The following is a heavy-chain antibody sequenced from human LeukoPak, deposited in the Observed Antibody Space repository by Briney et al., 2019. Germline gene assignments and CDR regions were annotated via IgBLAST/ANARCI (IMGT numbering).Heavy chain of an antibody. CDR3: VRDWGYDSSGYWQKYFDT. CDR1: GFTFTTFW. D-gene: IGHD3-22*01. V-gene: IGHV3-74*01. J-gene: IGHJ4*02. Sequence: GGSLRLSCATSGFTFTTFWMHWVGQAPGKGLVWVSRINHDGSSTNYADSVKGRFTISRDNAKNTVFLQMNSLRAEDTAVYYCVRDWGYDSSGYWQKYFDTWGQGTLVTVSS. CDR2: INHDGSST.